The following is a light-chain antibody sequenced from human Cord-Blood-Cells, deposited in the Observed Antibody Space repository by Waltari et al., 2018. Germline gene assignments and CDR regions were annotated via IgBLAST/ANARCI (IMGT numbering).Light chain of an antibody. J-gene: IGKJ4*01. CDR1: QDISNY. V-gene: IGKV1-33*01. CDR2: DAS. Sequence: DIQMTQSPSSLSASVGDRVTITYQASQDISNYLNWYQQKPRKAPKLLIYDASNLETGVPSRFSGSGSGTDFTFTISSLQPEDIATYYCQQYDNLPLTFGGGTKVEIK. CDR3: QQYDNLPLT.